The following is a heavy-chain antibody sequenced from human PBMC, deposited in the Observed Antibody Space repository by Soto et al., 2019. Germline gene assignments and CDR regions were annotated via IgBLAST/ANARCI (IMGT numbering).Heavy chain of an antibody. D-gene: IGHD3-10*01. V-gene: IGHV3-15*07. CDR3: TTVGGRVRGTPLGPYYYYYGMDV. CDR1: GFTFSNAW. J-gene: IGHJ6*02. Sequence: GGSLRLSCAASGFTFSNAWMNWVRQAPGKGLEWVGRIKSKTDGGTTDYAAPVKGRFTISRDDSKNTLYLQMNSLKTEDTAVYYCTTVGGRVRGTPLGPYYYYYGMDVWGQGTTVTVSS. CDR2: IKSKTDGGTT.